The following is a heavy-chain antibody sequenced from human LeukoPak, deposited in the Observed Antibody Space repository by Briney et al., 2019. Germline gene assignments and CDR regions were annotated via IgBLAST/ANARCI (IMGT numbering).Heavy chain of an antibody. CDR2: IYVTGST. J-gene: IGHJ4*02. V-gene: IGHV4-4*07. CDR3: ARGATALEAVDY. Sequence: SETLSLTCTVSGASISSYYWSWIRQPPGKALEWIGRIYVTGSTTYNPSLKSRVTMSLDTSKNHFSLKLRSVTAADTAVYYCARGATALEAVDYWGQGTLVTVCS. CDR1: GASISSYY. D-gene: IGHD6-13*01.